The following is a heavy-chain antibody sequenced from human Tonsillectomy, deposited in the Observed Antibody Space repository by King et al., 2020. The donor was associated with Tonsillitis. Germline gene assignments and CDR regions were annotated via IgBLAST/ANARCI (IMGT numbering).Heavy chain of an antibody. D-gene: IGHD2-2*02. J-gene: IGHJ6*03. CDR2: IIPILGIA. CDR3: ARGRVVPAAIGGYYYYMDV. V-gene: IGHV1-69*09. CDR1: GGTFSSYA. Sequence: VQLVESGAEVKKPGSSVKVSCKASGGTFSSYAISWVRQAPGQGLEWMGRIIPILGIANYAQKFQGRVTITADKSTSTAYMELSSLGSEDTAVYYCARGRVVPAAIGGYYYYMDVWGKGTTVTVSS.